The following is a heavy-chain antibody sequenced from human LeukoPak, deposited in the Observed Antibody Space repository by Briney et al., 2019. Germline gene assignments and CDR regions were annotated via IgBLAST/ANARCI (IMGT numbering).Heavy chain of an antibody. V-gene: IGHV3-64*01. CDR2: ISGNGGNT. J-gene: IGHJ4*02. Sequence: GGSLRLSCAASGFTFSSYSMNWVRQAPGKGLEYVSAISGNGGNTFYANSVKGRFTISRDNSKNTLYLQMGSLKPEDMAVYYCASHLSPLYWGQGTLVTVSS. CDR1: GFTFSSYS. CDR3: ASHLSPLY.